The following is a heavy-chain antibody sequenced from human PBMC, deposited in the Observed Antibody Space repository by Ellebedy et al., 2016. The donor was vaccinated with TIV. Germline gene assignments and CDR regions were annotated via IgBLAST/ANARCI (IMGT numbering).Heavy chain of an antibody. CDR1: GGSINNYY. J-gene: IGHJ6*02. Sequence: MPGGSLRLSCSVSGGSINNYYWTWIRQPPGQGLEWIGDIHHSGNSHIHPPLKSRVTLSVDTSKNQFSLDMTSVTAADTATYYCARDLGRYGMDVWGQGTTVTVSS. CDR2: IHHSGNS. CDR3: ARDLGRYGMDV. V-gene: IGHV4-59*01.